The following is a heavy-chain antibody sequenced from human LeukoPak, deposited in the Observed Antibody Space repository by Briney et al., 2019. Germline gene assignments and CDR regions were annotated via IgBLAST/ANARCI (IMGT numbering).Heavy chain of an antibody. CDR1: GYTLTGYY. CDR3: ASGGPSWGAIDLYFDY. Sequence: ASVKVSCKASGYTLTGYYMHWVRQAPGQGLEWMGWINPNSGGTNYAQKFQGRVTMTRDTSISTAYMELSRLRSDDTAVYYCASGGPSWGAIDLYFDYWGQGTLVTVSS. J-gene: IGHJ4*02. D-gene: IGHD3-16*02. V-gene: IGHV1-2*02. CDR2: INPNSGGT.